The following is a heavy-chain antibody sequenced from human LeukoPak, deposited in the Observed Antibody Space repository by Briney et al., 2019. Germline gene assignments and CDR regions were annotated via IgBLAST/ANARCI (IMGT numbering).Heavy chain of an antibody. D-gene: IGHD3-3*01. CDR1: GGSISSYY. Sequence: SETLSLTCTVSGGSISSYYWSWIRQPPGKGLEWIGYIYYSGSTNYNPSLKSRVTISVDTSKNQFSLKLSSVTAADTAVYYCARTVALDGVVHTDYYYYYMDVWGKGTTVTVSS. J-gene: IGHJ6*03. CDR2: IYYSGST. CDR3: ARTVALDGVVHTDYYYYYMDV. V-gene: IGHV4-59*01.